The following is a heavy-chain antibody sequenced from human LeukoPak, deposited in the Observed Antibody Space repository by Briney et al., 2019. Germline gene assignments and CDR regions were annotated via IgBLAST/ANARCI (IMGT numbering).Heavy chain of an antibody. D-gene: IGHD6-13*01. CDR1: GFTFNIYT. CDR3: AKDRSSSSWIPYYFDY. CDR2: ISGSGGTA. J-gene: IGHJ4*02. V-gene: IGHV3-23*01. Sequence: GGSLRLSCAASGFTFNIYTMNWVRQAPGKGLEWVSAISGSGGTASYADSVKGRFTISRDNSKNTLYLQMNSLRAEDTAVYYCAKDRSSSSWIPYYFDYWGQGTQVTVSS.